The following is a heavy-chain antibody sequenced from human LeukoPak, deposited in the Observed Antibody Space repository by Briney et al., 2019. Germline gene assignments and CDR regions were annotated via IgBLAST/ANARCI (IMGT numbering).Heavy chain of an antibody. Sequence: ASVKVSCKASGCTFSNYGISWVRQAPGQGLEWVGWIRGDNGNTNYAQKFQGRVTMTTETSTSTAYMELESLGSDETAVYYCARVDLLTGYYFFDYWGQGTLVTVSS. CDR3: ARVDLLTGYYFFDY. D-gene: IGHD3-9*01. J-gene: IGHJ4*02. CDR2: IRGDNGNT. CDR1: GCTFSNYG. V-gene: IGHV1-18*01.